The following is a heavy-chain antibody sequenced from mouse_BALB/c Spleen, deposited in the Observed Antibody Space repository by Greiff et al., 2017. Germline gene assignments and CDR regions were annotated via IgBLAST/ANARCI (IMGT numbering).Heavy chain of an antibody. CDR3: ARAYYGSSHDYAMDY. CDR1: GYTFTSYD. J-gene: IGHJ4*01. D-gene: IGHD1-1*01. CDR2: IYPGDGST. Sequence: LQQSGPELVKPGALVKISCKASGYTFTSYDINWVRQRPGQRLEWIGCIYPGDGSTNYSEKFKGEVTLTVDKSSSTTYMQLRSLTSENSAVYYRARAYYGSSHDYAMDYWGQGTSVTVSS. V-gene: IGHV1S33*01.